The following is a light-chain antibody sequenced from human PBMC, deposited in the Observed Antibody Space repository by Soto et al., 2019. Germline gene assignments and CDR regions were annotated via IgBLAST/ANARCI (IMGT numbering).Light chain of an antibody. Sequence: QSALTQPPSVSGAPGQRVTISCTGSSSNIGAGYDVHWYQQLPGTAPKRLIYGNSNRPSGVPDRFSGSKSGTSASLAITGLQAEDEADYYCQSYDSSLSALFGGGTKLTVL. CDR3: QSYDSSLSAL. CDR2: GNS. V-gene: IGLV1-40*01. CDR1: SSNIGAGYD. J-gene: IGLJ3*02.